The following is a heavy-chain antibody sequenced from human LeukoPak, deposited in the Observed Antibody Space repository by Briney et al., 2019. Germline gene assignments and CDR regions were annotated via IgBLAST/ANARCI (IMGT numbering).Heavy chain of an antibody. CDR3: AKEGSSWYGYYFDY. D-gene: IGHD6-13*01. Sequence: SQTLSLTCAISGDSVSSNSAAWNWIRQSQSKGFKWLGRTYYRSKWYNDYAVSVKSRITINPDTSKNQFSLQLNSVTPEDTAVYYCAKEGSSWYGYYFDYWGQGTLVTVSS. V-gene: IGHV6-1*01. J-gene: IGHJ4*02. CDR1: GDSVSSNSAA. CDR2: TYYRSKWYN.